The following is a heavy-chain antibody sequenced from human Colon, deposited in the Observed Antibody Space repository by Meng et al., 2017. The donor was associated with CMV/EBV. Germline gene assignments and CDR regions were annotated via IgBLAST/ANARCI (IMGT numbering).Heavy chain of an antibody. CDR3: ARARSTGPHKNFYYYGMDV. CDR2: INPNIGVT. J-gene: IGHJ6*02. Sequence: ASVKVSCKASGYTFTGHYLHWVRQAPGQGLEWMGWINPNIGVTKYAQKFQDRVTMTRDTSVTTGYMELSGLSSDDTAVYFCARARSTGPHKNFYYYGMDVWGQGTPVTVS. V-gene: IGHV1-2*02. CDR1: GYTFTGHY. D-gene: IGHD1-14*01.